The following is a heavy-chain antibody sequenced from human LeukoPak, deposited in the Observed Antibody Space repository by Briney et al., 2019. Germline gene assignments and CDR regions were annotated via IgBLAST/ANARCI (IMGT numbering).Heavy chain of an antibody. D-gene: IGHD4-11*01. V-gene: IGHV4-34*01. Sequence: GSLRLSCAASGFTFSNYWMSWVRQAPGKGLEWIGEISHAGSTTYNPSLKSRVIISLDTSKNHFSLSLTSLTAADTAVYYCARDMTTTPGAYDYWGQGALVAVSS. CDR1: GFTFSNYW. J-gene: IGHJ4*02. CDR3: ARDMTTTPGAYDY. CDR2: ISHAGST.